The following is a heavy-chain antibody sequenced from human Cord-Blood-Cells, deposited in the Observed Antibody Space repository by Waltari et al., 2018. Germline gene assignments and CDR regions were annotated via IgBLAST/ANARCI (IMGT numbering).Heavy chain of an antibody. Sequence: QVQLVQSGAEVKKPGSSVKVSCKASGGTFSSYAISWVRQAPGQGLEWMGGIIPIFGKANYAQKFQGRVTITADKSTSTAYMELSSLRSEDTAVYYCARDNYSSSSYYYYGMDVWGQGTTVTVSS. CDR3: ARDNYSSSSYYYYGMDV. CDR1: GGTFSSYA. J-gene: IGHJ6*02. D-gene: IGHD6-6*01. V-gene: IGHV1-69*06. CDR2: IIPIFGKA.